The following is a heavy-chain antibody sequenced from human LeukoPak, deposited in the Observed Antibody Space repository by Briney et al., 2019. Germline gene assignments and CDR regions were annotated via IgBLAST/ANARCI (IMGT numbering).Heavy chain of an antibody. D-gene: IGHD1-26*01. CDR1: GDTFNSYS. V-gene: IGHV1-69*05. J-gene: IGHJ6*03. CDR2: IIPMFGSA. Sequence: ASVKVSCKASGDTFNSYSISWVRQAPGQGLEWMGGIIPMFGSANYAQTVQDRVTITTDQSTSTAYMELSSLSSEDTAVYYCARVGRSRGSLPNSYYYMDVWGTGTTVTVSS. CDR3: ARVGRSRGSLPNSYYYMDV.